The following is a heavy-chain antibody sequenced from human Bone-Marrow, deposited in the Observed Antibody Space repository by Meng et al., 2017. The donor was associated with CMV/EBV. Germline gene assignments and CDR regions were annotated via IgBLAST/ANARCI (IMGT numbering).Heavy chain of an antibody. Sequence: SVKVSCKASGGTFSSYAISWVRQAPGQGLEWMGGIIPIFGTANYAQKFQGRVTITTDESTSTAYMELSSLRSEDTAVYYCARDRGGITYDAFDIWGQGTMFTVSS. V-gene: IGHV1-69*05. J-gene: IGHJ3*02. CDR3: ARDRGGITYDAFDI. CDR1: GGTFSSYA. D-gene: IGHD3-16*01. CDR2: IIPIFGTA.